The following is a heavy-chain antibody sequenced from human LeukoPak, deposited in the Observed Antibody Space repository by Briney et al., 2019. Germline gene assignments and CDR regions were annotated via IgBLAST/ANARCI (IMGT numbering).Heavy chain of an antibody. D-gene: IGHD5-18*01. CDR1: VGSISIYY. CDR3: ARRGDSYGDNPYAFDI. Sequence: LETLSLTCTLSVGSISIYYWSCIRQPPGEGLECMVYIYYSRSTNYTPSLKSRVTISLDTSKNQLSLKLSSVTAADTAVYYCARRGDSYGDNPYAFDIWGQGTMVTVSS. CDR2: IYYSRST. J-gene: IGHJ3*02. V-gene: IGHV4-59*12.